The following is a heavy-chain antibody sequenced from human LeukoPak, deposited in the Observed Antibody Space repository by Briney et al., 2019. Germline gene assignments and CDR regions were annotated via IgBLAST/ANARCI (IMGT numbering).Heavy chain of an antibody. CDR1: GFSFSSYG. J-gene: IGHJ4*02. Sequence: GRSLRLSCAASGFSFSSYGMHWVRQAPGKGLEWVAVIWYDGTNKYYADSVKGRFTISRDNSKNSLYLQMNSLRAEDTAVYYCARGSHYDSSGYYYDFDYWGQGTLVTVSS. CDR2: IWYDGTNK. D-gene: IGHD3-22*01. V-gene: IGHV3-33*01. CDR3: ARGSHYDSSGYYYDFDY.